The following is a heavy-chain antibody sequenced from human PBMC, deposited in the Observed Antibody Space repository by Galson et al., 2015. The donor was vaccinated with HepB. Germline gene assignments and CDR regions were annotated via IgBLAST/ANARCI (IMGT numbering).Heavy chain of an antibody. CDR3: ARDWTTAVGDY. D-gene: IGHD1-26*01. V-gene: IGHV3-48*04. J-gene: IGHJ4*02. CDR2: ISSSSSTI. CDR1: GFTFSSYS. Sequence: SLRLSCAASGFTFSSYSMNWVRQAPGKGLEWVSYISSSSSTIYYADSVKGRFTISRDNAKNSLYLQMNSLSAEDTAVYYCARDWTTAVGDYWGQGTLVTVSS.